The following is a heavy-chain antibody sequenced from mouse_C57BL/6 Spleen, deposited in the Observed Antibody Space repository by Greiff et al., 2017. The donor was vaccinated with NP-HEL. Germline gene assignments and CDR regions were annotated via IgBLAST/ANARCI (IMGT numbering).Heavy chain of an antibody. CDR1: GYAFSSSW. J-gene: IGHJ2*01. CDR3: TRWDGSSYYFDY. Sequence: VQLQQSGPELVKPGASVKISCKASGYAFSSSWMNWVKQRPGKGLEWIGRIYPGDGDTNYNGKFKGKATLTADKSSSTAYMQLSSLTSEDSEVYFCTRWDGSSYYFDYQGQGTTLTVS. CDR2: IYPGDGDT. V-gene: IGHV1-82*01. D-gene: IGHD1-1*01.